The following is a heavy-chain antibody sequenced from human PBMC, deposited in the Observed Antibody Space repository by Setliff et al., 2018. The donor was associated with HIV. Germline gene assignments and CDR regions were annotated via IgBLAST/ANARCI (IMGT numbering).Heavy chain of an antibody. D-gene: IGHD3-22*01. CDR2: IYTTGST. J-gene: IGHJ6*02. CDR1: GGSISSSSYY. V-gene: IGHV4-61*02. Sequence: SETLSLTCTVSGGSISSSSYYWTWIRQPAGKGLEWIGRIYTTGSTNYNPSLKSRVTISVDTSKNQFSLKLSSVTAADTAVYYCARQDQYDDSGYYVEFYGMDVWGQGTTVTVSS. CDR3: ARQDQYDDSGYYVEFYGMDV.